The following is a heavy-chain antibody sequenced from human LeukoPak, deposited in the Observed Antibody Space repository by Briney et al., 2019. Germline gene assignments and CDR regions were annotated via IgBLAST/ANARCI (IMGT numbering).Heavy chain of an antibody. J-gene: IGHJ4*02. CDR3: ARDPGTGGSYFDY. CDR2: INQDGSGK. D-gene: IGHD2-8*02. V-gene: IGHV3-7*01. CDR1: GFTFSNFW. Sequence: GGSLRLSCAGSGFTFSNFWMTWVRRAPGKGLEYVANINQDGSGKYYVDSVKGRFTVFRDNARNSLYLQMNSLRVEDTAVYYCARDPGTGGSYFDYWGQGTLVTVSS.